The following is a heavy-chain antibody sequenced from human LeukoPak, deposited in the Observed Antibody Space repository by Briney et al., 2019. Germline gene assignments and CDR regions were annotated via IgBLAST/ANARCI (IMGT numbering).Heavy chain of an antibody. D-gene: IGHD3-10*01. CDR3: ARVKSGSQAGYGMDV. CDR1: GFTFSSYS. CDR2: ISSSSSYI. V-gene: IGHV3-21*04. Sequence: GGSLRLSCAASGFTFSSYSMNWVRQAPGKGLEWVSSISSSSSYIYYADSVKGRFTISRDNAKNSLYLQMNSLRAEDTAVYYCARVKSGSQAGYGMDVWGQGTMVTVSS. J-gene: IGHJ6*02.